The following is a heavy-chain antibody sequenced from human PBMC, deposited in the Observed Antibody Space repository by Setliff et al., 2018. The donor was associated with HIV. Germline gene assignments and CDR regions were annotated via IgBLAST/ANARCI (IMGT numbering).Heavy chain of an antibody. D-gene: IGHD2-15*01. CDR2: IGPHNGRT. J-gene: IGHJ3*01. Sequence: ASVKVSCKTSGYMFIAYGMSWVRRAPGQGLEWMGWIGPHNGRTEYAQEFQGRVSLTIDTSASTAYMELRSLRSDDTAVYYCARDRPRRIVVATNLPNAFDVWGHGTLVTVSS. CDR1: GYMFIAYG. V-gene: IGHV1-18*01. CDR3: ARDRPRRIVVATNLPNAFDV.